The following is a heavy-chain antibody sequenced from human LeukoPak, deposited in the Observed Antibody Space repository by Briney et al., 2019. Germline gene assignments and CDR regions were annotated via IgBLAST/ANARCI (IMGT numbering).Heavy chain of an antibody. CDR3: ARRGSTDY. V-gene: IGHV3-7*03. CDR1: GFSFSGYW. CDR2: IKEDGSEK. Sequence: GGSLTLSCAASGFSFSGYWMTWVRQAPGKGLEWVANIKEDGSEKYYADFVKGRFTIYRDNAKNSLDLQMNSLRAEDTAVYYCARRGSTDYWGQGTLVTVSS. J-gene: IGHJ4*02. D-gene: IGHD2/OR15-2a*01.